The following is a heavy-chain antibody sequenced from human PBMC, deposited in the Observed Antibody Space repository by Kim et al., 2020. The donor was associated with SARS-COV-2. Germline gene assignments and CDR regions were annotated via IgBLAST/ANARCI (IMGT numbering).Heavy chain of an antibody. CDR3: ASHVAPNPLFLWFGAPIDY. CDR1: GGSISSSSSY. J-gene: IGHJ4*02. CDR2: IYYSGST. Sequence: SETLSLTCTVSGGSISSSSSYWAWIRQPPGKGLEWIGSIYYSGSTYYNPSLKSRVTISVDTSKNHFSLKLSSVTAADTAVYYCASHVAPNPLFLWFGAPIDYWGQGSLVTVSS. D-gene: IGHD3-10*01. V-gene: IGHV4-39*01.